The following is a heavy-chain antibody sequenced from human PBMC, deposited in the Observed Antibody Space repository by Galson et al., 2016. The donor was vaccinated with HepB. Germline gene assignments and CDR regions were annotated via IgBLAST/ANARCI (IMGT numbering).Heavy chain of an antibody. D-gene: IGHD5-12*01. CDR2: IVPILGTP. CDR1: GGTFNTSI. J-gene: IGHJ5*02. CDR3: ARVAGSGYDNRGWFDP. V-gene: IGHV1-69*13. Sequence: SVKVSCKASGGTFNTSIITWVRQAPGQGLEWMGGIVPILGTPNYAQNFQDRVTITADESTSTVYMDLSRLKSDDTAVYYCARVAGSGYDNRGWFDPWGQGTQVTVSS.